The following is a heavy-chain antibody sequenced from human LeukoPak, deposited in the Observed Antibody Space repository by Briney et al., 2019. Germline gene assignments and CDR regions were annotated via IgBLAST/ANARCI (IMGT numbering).Heavy chain of an antibody. V-gene: IGHV1-18*01. CDR2: ISAYNGNT. D-gene: IGHD3-22*01. CDR1: GYTFTSYG. Sequence: ASVKVSCKASGYTFTSYGISWVRQAPGQGLEWMGWISAYNGNTNYAQKLQGRVTMTTDTSTSTAYMELRSLRSDDTAVYYCARDILRYYDSSNAYWGQGTLVTVSS. J-gene: IGHJ4*02. CDR3: ARDILRYYDSSNAY.